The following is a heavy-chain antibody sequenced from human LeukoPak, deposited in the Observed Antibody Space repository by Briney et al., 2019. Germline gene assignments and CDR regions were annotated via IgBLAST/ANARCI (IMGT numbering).Heavy chain of an antibody. CDR1: GFTFSSYG. J-gene: IGHJ4*02. Sequence: GGSLRLSCAASGFTFSSYGMHWVRQAPGKGLEWVAVISYDGSNKYYADSVKGRFTISRDNSKNTLYLQMNSLRAEDTAVYYCAEDSPYCSGGSCYSGFMDYWGQGTLVTVSS. D-gene: IGHD2-15*01. CDR2: ISYDGSNK. CDR3: AEDSPYCSGGSCYSGFMDY. V-gene: IGHV3-30*18.